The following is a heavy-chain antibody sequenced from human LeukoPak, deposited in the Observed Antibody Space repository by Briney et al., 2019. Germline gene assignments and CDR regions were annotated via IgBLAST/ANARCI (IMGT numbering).Heavy chain of an antibody. CDR1: GFTFSSYW. D-gene: IGHD3-10*01. V-gene: IGHV3-7*01. J-gene: IGHJ6*02. CDR3: ARDLGPVRGGSMDV. CDR2: IKQDGSEK. Sequence: PGGSLRLSCAASGFTFSSYWMSWVRQAPGKGLEWVANIKQDGSEKYYVDSVKGRFTISRDNAKNSLYLQMNSLRAEDTAVCYCARDLGPVRGGSMDVWGQGTTVTVSS.